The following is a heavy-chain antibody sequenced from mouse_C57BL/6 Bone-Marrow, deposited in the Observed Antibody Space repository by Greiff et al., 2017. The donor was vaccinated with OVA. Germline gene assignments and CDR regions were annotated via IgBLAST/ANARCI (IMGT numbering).Heavy chain of an antibody. J-gene: IGHJ4*01. CDR3: AKKGETFYAMDY. V-gene: IGHV2-5*01. Sequence: VQGVESGPGLVQPSQSLSITCTVSGFSLTSYGVHWVRQSPGKGLEWLGVIWRGGSTDYNAAFMSRLSITKDNSKSQVFFKMNSLQADDTARYYCAKKGETFYAMDYWGQGTSVTVSS. CDR2: IWRGGST. CDR1: GFSLTSYG.